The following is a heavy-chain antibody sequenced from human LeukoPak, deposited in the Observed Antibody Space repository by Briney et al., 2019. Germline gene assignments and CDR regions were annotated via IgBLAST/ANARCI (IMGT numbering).Heavy chain of an antibody. CDR2: IRYDGSNK. CDR3: AKDSSSWYGNYYYYYMDV. V-gene: IGHV3-30*02. Sequence: GGSLRLSCAASGFTFSSYGMHWVRQAPGKGLEWVAFIRYDGSNKYYADSVKGRFTISRDNSKNTLYLQMNSLRAEDTAVYYCAKDSSSWYGNYYYYYMDVWGKGTTVTISS. CDR1: GFTFSSYG. J-gene: IGHJ6*03. D-gene: IGHD6-13*01.